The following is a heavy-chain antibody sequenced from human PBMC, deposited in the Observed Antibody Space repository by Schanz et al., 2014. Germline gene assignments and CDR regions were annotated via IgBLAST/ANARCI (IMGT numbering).Heavy chain of an antibody. V-gene: IGHV7-4-1*02. Sequence: QVQLVESGSELKKPGASVKVSCKASGYTLTHYAMNWVRQAPGQGPEWMGWINTNTGNPMYAQGFTGPFVFSLDTSVSTAYLELSTLKTADRAVYYCSRSSLIYTSNWIDRPDPYYYAIDVGGPGTTVTVSS. J-gene: IGHJ6*02. CDR1: GYTLTHYA. CDR2: INTNTGNP. D-gene: IGHD6-13*01. CDR3: SRSSLIYTSNWIDRPDPYYYAIDV.